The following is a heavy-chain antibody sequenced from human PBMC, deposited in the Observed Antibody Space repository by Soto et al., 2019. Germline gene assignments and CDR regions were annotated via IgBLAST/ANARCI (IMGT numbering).Heavy chain of an antibody. V-gene: IGHV5-51*01. CDR3: ARSTTYGSGSYPPGAFDI. J-gene: IGHJ3*02. Sequence: GESLKISCKGSGYSFTSYWIGLVRQMPGKGREWMGIIYPGDSDTRYSPSFQGQVTISADKSISTAYLQWSSLKASDTAMYYCARSTTYGSGSYPPGAFDIWGQGTMVTVSS. CDR2: IYPGDSDT. CDR1: GYSFTSYW. D-gene: IGHD3-10*01.